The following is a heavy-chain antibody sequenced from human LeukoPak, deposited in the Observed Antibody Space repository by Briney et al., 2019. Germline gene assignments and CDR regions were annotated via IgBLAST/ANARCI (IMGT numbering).Heavy chain of an antibody. D-gene: IGHD2-2*01. J-gene: IGHJ4*02. CDR1: GYTFTSYG. Sequence: ASVKVSCKASGYTFTSYGISWVRQAPGQGLEWMGWISAYNGNTDYAQNLQDRVTMTTDTSTSTAYMELRSLRSDDTAVYYCARVGAYCSSSCFDYWDQGTLVTVSS. CDR3: ARVGAYCSSSCFDY. V-gene: IGHV1-18*01. CDR2: ISAYNGNT.